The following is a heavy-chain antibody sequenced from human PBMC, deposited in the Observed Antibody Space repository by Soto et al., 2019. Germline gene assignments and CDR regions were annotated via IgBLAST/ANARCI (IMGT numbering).Heavy chain of an antibody. Sequence: GGSLRLSCAASGFTFSSYSMNWVRQAPGKGLEWVSSISSSSSYIYYADSVKGRFTISRDNAKNSLYLQMNSMRAEDTAVYYCARGRSGYYYGMEVWGQGTTVTVSS. J-gene: IGHJ6*02. CDR3: ARGRSGYYYGMEV. V-gene: IGHV3-21*01. CDR2: ISSSSSYI. CDR1: GFTFSSYS.